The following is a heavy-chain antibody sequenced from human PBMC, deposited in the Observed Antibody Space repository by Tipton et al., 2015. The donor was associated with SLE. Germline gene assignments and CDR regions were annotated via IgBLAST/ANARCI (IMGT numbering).Heavy chain of an antibody. V-gene: IGHV3-30-3*01. CDR3: ARGYSNYVGVPDY. CDR1: GFTFSSYV. CDR2: ISSDGINK. J-gene: IGHJ4*02. D-gene: IGHD4-11*01. Sequence: SLRLSCAASGFTFSSYVMHWVRQAPGKGLEWVAVISSDGINKYYADSVKGRFTISRDNSKNTLYLQMNSLSADDTAVYYCARGYSNYVGVPDYWGQGTLVTVPS.